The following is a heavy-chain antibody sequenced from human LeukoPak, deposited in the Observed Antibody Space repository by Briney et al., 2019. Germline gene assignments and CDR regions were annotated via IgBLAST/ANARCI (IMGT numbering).Heavy chain of an antibody. D-gene: IGHD3-22*01. J-gene: IGHJ4*02. V-gene: IGHV3-30*19. CDR1: GFTFSSYG. Sequence: GGSLRLSCAASGFTFSSYGMHWVRQAPGKGLEWVAVISYDGSNKYYADSVKGRFTISRDNSKNTLYLQMNSLRAEDTAVYYCARVQRYYYDSSGYGSLTLWGQGTLVTVSS. CDR3: ARVQRYYYDSSGYGSLTL. CDR2: ISYDGSNK.